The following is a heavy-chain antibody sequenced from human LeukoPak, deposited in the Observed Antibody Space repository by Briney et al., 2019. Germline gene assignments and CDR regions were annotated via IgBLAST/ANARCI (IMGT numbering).Heavy chain of an antibody. V-gene: IGHV4-59*01. CDR1: GGYISSYY. CDR2: IYYSGSS. Sequence: SETLSLTCTVSGGYISSYYWSWIRQPPGKGLEWIGYIYYSGSSNYNPSLKSRVTISVDTSKNQISLKLSSVTAADTAVYYCARANRYDLHFDYWGQGTLVTVSS. J-gene: IGHJ4*02. CDR3: ARANRYDLHFDY. D-gene: IGHD5-12*01.